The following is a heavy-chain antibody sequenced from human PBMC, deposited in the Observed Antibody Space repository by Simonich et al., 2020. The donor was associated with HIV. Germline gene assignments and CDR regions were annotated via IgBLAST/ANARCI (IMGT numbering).Heavy chain of an antibody. V-gene: IGHV4-34*01. D-gene: IGHD4-4*01. CDR2: INHSGST. CDR1: GGSFSGYY. CDR3: ATTINYEDAFDI. J-gene: IGHJ3*02. Sequence: QVQLQQWGAGLLKPSETLSLTCAVYGGSFSGYYWSWIRQPPGKGLEWIGEINHSGSTNYNPSLKSRVTISVDTSKNQFSRKLSSVTAADTAVYYCATTINYEDAFDIWGQGTMVTVSS.